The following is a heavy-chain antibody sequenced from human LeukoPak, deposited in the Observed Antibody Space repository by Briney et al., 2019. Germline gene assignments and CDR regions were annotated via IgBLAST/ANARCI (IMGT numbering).Heavy chain of an antibody. J-gene: IGHJ6*02. D-gene: IGHD3-3*01. CDR1: GFTFSSYN. CDR2: ISTSSSNI. V-gene: IGHV3-48*01. CDR3: ARDHVMEKTKREWPPHYYYYYGMDV. Sequence: GGSLRLSCAASGFTFSSYNMNWVRLAPGKGLEWVSYISTSSSNIYYADSVKGRFTISRDNAKSSLYLQMNSLRAEDTAVYYCARDHVMEKTKREWPPHYYYYYGMDVWGQGTTVTVSS.